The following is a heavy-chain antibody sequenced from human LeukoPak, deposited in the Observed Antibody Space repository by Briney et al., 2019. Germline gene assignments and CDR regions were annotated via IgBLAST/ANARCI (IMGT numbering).Heavy chain of an antibody. D-gene: IGHD3-10*01. J-gene: IGHJ4*02. CDR1: GGSISSSVYY. CDR2: IYYSGGT. V-gene: IGHV4-39*01. CDR3: ARLPNPYGSGSYYAYYFDY. Sequence: SETLSLTCIVSGGSISSSVYYWGWIRQPPGKGLEWIGSIYYSGGTYYNSSLKSRVTISVDTSKNQFSLNLSSVTAADTAVHYCARLPNPYGSGSYYAYYFDYWGQGTLVTVSS.